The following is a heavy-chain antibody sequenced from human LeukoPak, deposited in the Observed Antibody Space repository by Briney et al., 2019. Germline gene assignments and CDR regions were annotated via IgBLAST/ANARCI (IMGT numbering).Heavy chain of an antibody. V-gene: IGHV4-4*02. Sequence: SETLSLTCAVSGAFITNSHWWSWARQPPGKGLEWIGEIYHSGTTIYNPSLKSRVTMSVDKSKNQFSLKLSSVTAADTAVYYCATYFYGEYGSYYFDYWGQGTLVTVSS. CDR3: ATYFYGEYGSYYFDY. CDR1: GAFITNSHW. D-gene: IGHD4-17*01. CDR2: IYHSGTT. J-gene: IGHJ4*02.